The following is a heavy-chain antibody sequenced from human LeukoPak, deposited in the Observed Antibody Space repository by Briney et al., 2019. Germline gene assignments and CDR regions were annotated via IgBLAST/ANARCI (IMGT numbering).Heavy chain of an antibody. J-gene: IGHJ5*02. V-gene: IGHV4-61*02. CDR1: GGSISSGSYY. Sequence: SETLSLTCTVSGGSISSGSYYWSWIRQPAGKGLEWIGRIYTSGSTNYNPSLKSRVTISVDTSKNQFSLKLSSVTAADTAVYYCARAIFWSGHWGWFDPWGQGTLVTVSS. CDR2: IYTSGST. D-gene: IGHD3-3*01. CDR3: ARAIFWSGHWGWFDP.